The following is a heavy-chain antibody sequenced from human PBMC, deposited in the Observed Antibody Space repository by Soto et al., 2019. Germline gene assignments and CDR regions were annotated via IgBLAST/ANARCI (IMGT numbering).Heavy chain of an antibody. D-gene: IGHD3-10*01. V-gene: IGHV5-51*01. J-gene: IGHJ3*02. CDR1: GDTFTSHW. CDR2: IYPADSDT. Sequence: GESLKISCKGSGDTFTSHWIAWARQMPGKGLELMGLIYPADSDTRYSPSFEGQVTISVDKSISTAYLQWSSLRASDTAMYYCVRPQAKELGTIRGAFDIWGQGTKVTVSS. CDR3: VRPQAKELGTIRGAFDI.